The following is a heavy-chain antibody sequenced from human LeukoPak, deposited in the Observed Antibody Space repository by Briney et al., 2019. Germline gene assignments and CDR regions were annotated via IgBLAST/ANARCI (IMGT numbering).Heavy chain of an antibody. CDR3: AREFTIFGVVINIWEYGMDV. D-gene: IGHD3-3*01. CDR2: IIPILGIA. Sequence: GSSVKVSCKASGGTFSSYTISWVRQAPGQGLEWMGRIIPILGIANYAQKFQSRVTITADKSTSTAYMELSSLRSEDTAVYYCAREFTIFGVVINIWEYGMDVWGQGTTVTVSS. CDR1: GGTFSSYT. V-gene: IGHV1-69*04. J-gene: IGHJ6*02.